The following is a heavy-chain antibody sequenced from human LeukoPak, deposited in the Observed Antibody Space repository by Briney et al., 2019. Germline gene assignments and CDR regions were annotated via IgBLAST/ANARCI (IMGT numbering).Heavy chain of an antibody. Sequence: GGSLRLSCAASGFTFSSYAMSWVRQAPGKGLEWVSGITDSGTDTFYPDSVKGRFTISRDNSKNTLYLQMDSLRAEDTAIYYCAKYAGTSRFCFDSWGQGTLVTVSS. CDR1: GFTFSSYA. J-gene: IGHJ4*02. V-gene: IGHV3-23*01. CDR2: ITDSGTDT. D-gene: IGHD6-13*01. CDR3: AKYAGTSRFCFDS.